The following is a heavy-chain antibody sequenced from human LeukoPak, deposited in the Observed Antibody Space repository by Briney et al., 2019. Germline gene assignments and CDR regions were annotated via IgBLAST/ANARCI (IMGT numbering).Heavy chain of an antibody. CDR2: ISFDGKVS. CDR3: ARDPNDFWSGYYTPDAFDI. Sequence: SGGSLRLSCAASEFTFNRYGMQWVRQAPGKGLEWVAVISFDGKVSYYADSVKGRFTISRDNSKNTLDLQMNSLRAEDTAVYYCARDPNDFWSGYYTPDAFDIWGQGTMVTVSS. J-gene: IGHJ3*02. D-gene: IGHD3-3*01. V-gene: IGHV3-30*03. CDR1: EFTFNRYG.